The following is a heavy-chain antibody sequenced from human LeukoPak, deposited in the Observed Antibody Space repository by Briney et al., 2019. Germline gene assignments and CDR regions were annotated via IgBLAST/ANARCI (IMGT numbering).Heavy chain of an antibody. V-gene: IGHV4-59*08. J-gene: IGHJ3*02. CDR1: GGSISSYY. Sequence: SETLSLTCTVSGGSISSYYWSWIRQPPGKGLEWIGYIYYSGSTYYNPSLKSRVTISVDTSKNQFSLKLSSVTAADTAVYYCARQGWHDAFDIWGQGTMVTVSS. CDR2: IYYSGST. CDR3: ARQGWHDAFDI.